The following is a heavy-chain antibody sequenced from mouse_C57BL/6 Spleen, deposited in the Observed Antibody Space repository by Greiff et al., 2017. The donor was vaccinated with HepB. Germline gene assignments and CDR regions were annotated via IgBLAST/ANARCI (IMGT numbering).Heavy chain of an antibody. J-gene: IGHJ3*01. V-gene: IGHV5-17*01. CDR3: ARPAPPYYWSSYGWFAY. Sequence: DVQLVESGGGLVKPGGSLKLSCAASGFTFSDYGMHWVRQAPEKGLEWVAYISSGSSTIYYADTVKVRFTISRDNAKKHMFLQMTSLSYEDTAMYYCARPAPPYYWSSYGWFAYWGQGALVTVSA. CDR1: GFTFSDYG. CDR2: ISSGSSTI. D-gene: IGHD1-1*01.